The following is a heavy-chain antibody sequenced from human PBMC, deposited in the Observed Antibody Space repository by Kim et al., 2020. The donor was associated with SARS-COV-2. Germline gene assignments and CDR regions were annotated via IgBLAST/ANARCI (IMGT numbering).Heavy chain of an antibody. J-gene: IGHJ4*02. CDR2: YN. Sequence: YNDYAVSVKSRITINPDTSKNQFSLQLNSVTPEDTAVYYCARTEQQLVDYWGQGTLVTVSS. CDR3: ARTEQQLVDY. D-gene: IGHD6-13*01. V-gene: IGHV6-1*01.